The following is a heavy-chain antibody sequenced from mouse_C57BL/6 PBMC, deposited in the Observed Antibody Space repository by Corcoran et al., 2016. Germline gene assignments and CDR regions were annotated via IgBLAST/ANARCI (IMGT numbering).Heavy chain of an antibody. CDR1: GYTFTSYG. CDR3: ARGLPFAVDY. CDR2: IYPRSGNT. J-gene: IGHJ4*01. D-gene: IGHD3-1*01. V-gene: IGHV1-81*01. Sequence: QVQLQQSGAELARPGASVKLSCKASGYTFTSYGIIWVKQRTGQGLEWIGEIYPRSGNTYYNEKFKGKATLTADKSSSTAYMELRSLTSEDSAVYFCARGLPFAVDYWGQGTSVTVSS.